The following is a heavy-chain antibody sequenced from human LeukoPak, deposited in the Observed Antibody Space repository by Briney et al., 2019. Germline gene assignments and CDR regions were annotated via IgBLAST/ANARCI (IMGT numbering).Heavy chain of an antibody. CDR2: ISGSGDRT. D-gene: IGHD6-6*01. CDR3: AAVGWSSSSRVFDY. CDR1: GFTFSSSA. Sequence: GGSLRLSCAASGFTFSSSAMSWVRQAPGKGLEWVSTISGSGDRTYYADSVKGRFTISRDNAKNSLYLQMNSLRAEDTAVYYCAAVGWSSSSRVFDYWGQGTLVTVSS. V-gene: IGHV3-23*01. J-gene: IGHJ4*02.